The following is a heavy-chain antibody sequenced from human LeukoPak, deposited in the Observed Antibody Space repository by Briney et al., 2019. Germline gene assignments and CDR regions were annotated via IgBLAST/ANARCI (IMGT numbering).Heavy chain of an antibody. CDR1: GFTFSSYS. V-gene: IGHV3-21*01. CDR2: ISSSSSYI. Sequence: GGSLRLSCAASGFTFSSYSMNWVRQASGKGLEWVSSISSSSSYIYYADSVKGRFTISRDNAKNSLYLQMNSLRAEDTAVYYCARTPNNWNSWFDPWGQGTLVTVSS. J-gene: IGHJ5*02. D-gene: IGHD1-7*01. CDR3: ARTPNNWNSWFDP.